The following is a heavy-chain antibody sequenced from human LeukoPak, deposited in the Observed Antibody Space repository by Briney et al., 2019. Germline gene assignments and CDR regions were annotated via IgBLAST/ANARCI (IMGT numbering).Heavy chain of an antibody. CDR1: GGSISSSSYY. Sequence: SETLSLTCTVSGGSISSSSYYWGWIRQPPGKGLVWIGSIYYSGSTYYNPSLKSRVTISVDTSKNQFSLKLSSVTAADTAVYYCARAYSSGWYLSFYYYYYMDVWGKGTTVTISS. V-gene: IGHV4-39*07. CDR3: ARAYSSGWYLSFYYYYYMDV. CDR2: IYYSGST. D-gene: IGHD6-19*01. J-gene: IGHJ6*03.